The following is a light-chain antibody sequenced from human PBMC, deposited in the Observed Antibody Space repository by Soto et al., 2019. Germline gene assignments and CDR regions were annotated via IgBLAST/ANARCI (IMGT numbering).Light chain of an antibody. CDR1: QSVSSSY. V-gene: IGKV3-20*01. Sequence: DIVLTQSPGTLSLSPGERATLSCRASQSVSSSYLAWYQQKPGQAPRLLIYGASRRATGIPDRCSGSGSGTDFTLTISRLEPEDFAVYYCEQYCGTFGGGTKVELK. J-gene: IGKJ4*01. CDR3: EQYCGT. CDR2: GAS.